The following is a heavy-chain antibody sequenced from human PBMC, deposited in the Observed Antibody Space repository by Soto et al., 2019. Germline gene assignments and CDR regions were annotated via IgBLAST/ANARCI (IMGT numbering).Heavy chain of an antibody. CDR1: GYTFTSYY. J-gene: IGHJ6*02. V-gene: IGHV1-46*01. CDR3: ARETGYGGSYPFGMDV. D-gene: IGHD1-26*01. CDR2: FNLASTGT. Sequence: QVQLVQSGAEVMKPGASVKVSCKASGYTFTSYYMHWLRQAPGQGLEWVGFFNLASTGTTHAQKFQGRVTMTKDTSASTAYLELSSLSSEDTAIYYCARETGYGGSYPFGMDVWGQGTTVTVSS.